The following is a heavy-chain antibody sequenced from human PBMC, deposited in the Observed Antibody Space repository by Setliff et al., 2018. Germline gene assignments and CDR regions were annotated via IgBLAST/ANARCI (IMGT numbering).Heavy chain of an antibody. CDR3: ASARYCSGGSCYWTWLDS. J-gene: IGHJ5*01. D-gene: IGHD2-15*01. CDR1: GGSISSGSNY. V-gene: IGHV4-61*09. Sequence: SETLSLTCTVSGGSISSGSNYWSWIRQPAGRGLEWIGHIDPSGNTNYHPPLKSRVTISVDTSKNQFSLKLTSVTAADTAVSYCASARYCSGGSCYWTWLDSWAQGTLVTVSS. CDR2: IDPSGNT.